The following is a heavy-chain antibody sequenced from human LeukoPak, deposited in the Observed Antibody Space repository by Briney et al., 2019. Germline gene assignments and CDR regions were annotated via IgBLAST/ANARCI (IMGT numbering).Heavy chain of an antibody. Sequence: GGSLRLSCTASGFTFGDYAMSWVRQAPGKGLEWVGFIRSKAYGGTTEYAASVKGRFTISRDDSKSIAYLQMNSLKTEATAVYYCTSAAGPGYSSSPPGMDVWGKGTTVTVSS. V-gene: IGHV3-49*04. CDR2: IRSKAYGGTT. CDR1: GFTFGDYA. D-gene: IGHD6-13*01. CDR3: TSAAGPGYSSSPPGMDV. J-gene: IGHJ6*04.